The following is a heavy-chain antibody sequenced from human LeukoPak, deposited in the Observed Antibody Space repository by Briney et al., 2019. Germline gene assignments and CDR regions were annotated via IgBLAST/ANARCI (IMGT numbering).Heavy chain of an antibody. V-gene: IGHV4-34*08. J-gene: IGHJ4*02. D-gene: IGHD3-3*01. CDR1: GFTFSSYA. Sequence: GSLRLSCAASGFTFSSYAMSWVRQAPGKGLEWIGQINPSRNTNYNPSLKSRVTISVDTSKKQFSLKLSSVTAADTAVYYCARRYDFWSGYPPPLDYWGQGTLVTVSS. CDR2: INPSRNT. CDR3: ARRYDFWSGYPPPLDY.